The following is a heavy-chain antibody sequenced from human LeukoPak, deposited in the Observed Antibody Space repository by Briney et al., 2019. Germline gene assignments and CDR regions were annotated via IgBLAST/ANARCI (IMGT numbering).Heavy chain of an antibody. CDR1: GFTFSTYG. CDR3: AKDLRFGVARYYFDY. Sequence: GGSLRLSCGASGFTFSTYGMHWVRQTPGKGLEWLAVISYDESNKYYADSVKGRFTISRDNSKNTLYLQMNSLRAEDTAVYYCAKDLRFGVARYYFDYWGQGTLVTVSS. V-gene: IGHV3-30*18. D-gene: IGHD3-10*01. CDR2: ISYDESNK. J-gene: IGHJ4*02.